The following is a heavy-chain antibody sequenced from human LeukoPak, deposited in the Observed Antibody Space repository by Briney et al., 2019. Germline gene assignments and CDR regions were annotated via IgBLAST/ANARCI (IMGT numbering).Heavy chain of an antibody. CDR3: ARSGVVKYYYDSSGYYYEV. D-gene: IGHD3-22*01. CDR1: GGSISSGSYY. V-gene: IGHV4-61*02. CDR2: IYTSGST. J-gene: IGHJ4*02. Sequence: TSQTLSLTYTVSGGSISSGSYYWSWIRQPAGKGLEWIGRIYTSGSTNYNPSLKSRVTISVDTSKNQFSLKLSSVTAADTAVYYCARSGVVKYYYDSSGYYYEVWGQGTLVTVSS.